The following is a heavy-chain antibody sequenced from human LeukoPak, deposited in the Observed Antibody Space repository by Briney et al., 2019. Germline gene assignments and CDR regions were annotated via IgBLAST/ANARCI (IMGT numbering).Heavy chain of an antibody. CDR2: MYTGGGR. J-gene: IGHJ4*02. Sequence: GGSQRLSCAASGFSVSNYYMSWVRQPPGKGLEWVSVMYTGGGRYYGDSVKGRFTISRDNSKNTVFLQMNSLRVGDTALYYCTRGQSYCGADCYSDWGQGTLVTVSS. CDR3: TRGQSYCGADCYSD. CDR1: GFSVSNYY. D-gene: IGHD2-21*02. V-gene: IGHV3-66*01.